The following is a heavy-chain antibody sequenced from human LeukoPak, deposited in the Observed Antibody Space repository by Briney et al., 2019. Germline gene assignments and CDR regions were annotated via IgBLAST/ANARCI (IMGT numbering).Heavy chain of an antibody. V-gene: IGHV6-1*01. CDR1: GDSVSNNSAI. CDR2: TYYRSKWYN. J-gene: IGHJ4*02. CDR3: ARSSNLHYFDY. Sequence: SQTLSLTCAIPGDSVSNNSAIWIWIRQSPSRGLQWLGRTYYRSKWYNDYAVSVKSRMTLNVDTSKNQFSLQLNSVTPEDTAVYYCARSSNLHYFDYWGQGTQVTVSS.